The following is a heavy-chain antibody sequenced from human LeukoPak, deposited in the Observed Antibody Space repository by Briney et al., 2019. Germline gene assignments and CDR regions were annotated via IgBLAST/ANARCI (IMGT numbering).Heavy chain of an antibody. V-gene: IGHV4-4*07. CDR2: IYTSGST. CDR3: AREGGYCSSTSCQYYFDY. J-gene: IGHJ4*02. D-gene: IGHD2-2*03. Sequence: SETLSLTCTVSGGSISSYYWSWIRQPAGKGLEWIGRIYTSGSTNYNPSLKSRVTMSVDTSKSQFSLKLSSVTAADTAVYYCAREGGYCSSTSCQYYFDYWGQGTLVTVSS. CDR1: GGSISSYY.